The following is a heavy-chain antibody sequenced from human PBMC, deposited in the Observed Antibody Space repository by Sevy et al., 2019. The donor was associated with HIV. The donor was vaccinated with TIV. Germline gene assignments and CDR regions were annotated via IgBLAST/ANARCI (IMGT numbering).Heavy chain of an antibody. J-gene: IGHJ6*02. CDR2: ISAYNGNT. V-gene: IGHV1-18*01. D-gene: IGHD2-15*01. Sequence: ASVKVSCKASGYTFTSYGISWVRQAPGQGLEWMGWISAYNGNTNYAQKLQGRVTMTTDTSTSTAYMELRSLRSDDTAVYYCARDVEYYYYYGMDVWGQRTTVTVSS. CDR3: ARDVEYYYYYGMDV. CDR1: GYTFTSYG.